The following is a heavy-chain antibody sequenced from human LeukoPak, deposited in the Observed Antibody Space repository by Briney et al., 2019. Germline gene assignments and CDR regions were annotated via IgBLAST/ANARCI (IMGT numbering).Heavy chain of an antibody. CDR3: ARHRVAIVGATFSDY. Sequence: SETLSLTCTVSGGSISSSSYYCGWIRQPPGKGLEWIGSIYYSGSTYYNPSLKIRVTISVDTSKNQFSLKLSSVTAADTAVYYCARHRVAIVGATFSDYWGQGTLVTVSS. V-gene: IGHV4-39*01. J-gene: IGHJ4*02. CDR1: GGSISSSSYY. D-gene: IGHD1-26*01. CDR2: IYYSGST.